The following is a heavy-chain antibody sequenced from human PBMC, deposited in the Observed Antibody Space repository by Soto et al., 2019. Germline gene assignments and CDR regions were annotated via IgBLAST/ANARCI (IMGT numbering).Heavy chain of an antibody. Sequence: PSETRSLTCTVSGGSISSTNYYWSWILQHPGKGLEWIGYIYYSGSTYYNPSLKSRVTISVDTSKNQFSLRLSSLTAADTAVYYCARVISTYYYDSSGYYIPGYGMDVWGKGNTVTVSS. V-gene: IGHV4-31*03. CDR1: GGSISSTNYY. CDR2: IYYSGST. D-gene: IGHD3-22*01. J-gene: IGHJ6*04. CDR3: ARVISTYYYDSSGYYIPGYGMDV.